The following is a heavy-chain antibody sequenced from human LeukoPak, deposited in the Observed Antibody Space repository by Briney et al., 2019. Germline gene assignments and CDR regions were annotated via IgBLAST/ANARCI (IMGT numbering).Heavy chain of an antibody. CDR1: GVSISSNLW. Sequence: PSETLSLTCAVSGVSISSNLWWTWVRQPPGKGLEWIAEIQHSGSINYNPSLKSRVTISVDKAKNQFSLNPNSVTAADTAVYYCARGGDRSFDYWGQGTLVTVSS. D-gene: IGHD3-10*01. CDR2: IQHSGSI. CDR3: ARGGDRSFDY. J-gene: IGHJ4*02. V-gene: IGHV4-4*02.